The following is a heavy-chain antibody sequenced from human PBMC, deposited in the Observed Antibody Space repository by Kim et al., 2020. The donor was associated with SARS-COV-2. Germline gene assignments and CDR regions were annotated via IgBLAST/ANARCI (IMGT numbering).Heavy chain of an antibody. CDR3: AKDRTLYYDFWSGYDRPRDGMDV. V-gene: IGHV3-23*01. J-gene: IGHJ6*02. CDR1: GFTFSSYP. Sequence: GWSLRLSCAASGFTFSSYPMSWVRQAPGKGLEWVSAISGSGGSTYYADSVKGRFTISRDNSKNTLYLQMNSLRAEDTAVYYCAKDRTLYYDFWSGYDRPRDGMDVWGQGTTVTVSS. CDR2: ISGSGGST. D-gene: IGHD3-3*01.